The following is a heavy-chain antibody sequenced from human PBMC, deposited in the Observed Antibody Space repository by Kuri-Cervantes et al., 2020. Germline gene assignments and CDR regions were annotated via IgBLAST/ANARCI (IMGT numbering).Heavy chain of an antibody. CDR2: ISGSGGST. Sequence: GGSLRLSCAASGFTFSSYAMSWVRQAPGKGLEWVSAISGSGGSTYYADSVKGRFTISRDNSKNTLYLQMNSLRAEDTAVYYCAKDLHEGAYFDWLSRGSLSYGMDVWGQGTTVTVSS. CDR3: AKDLHEGAYFDWLSRGSLSYGMDV. CDR1: GFTFSSYA. V-gene: IGHV3-23*01. D-gene: IGHD3-9*01. J-gene: IGHJ6*02.